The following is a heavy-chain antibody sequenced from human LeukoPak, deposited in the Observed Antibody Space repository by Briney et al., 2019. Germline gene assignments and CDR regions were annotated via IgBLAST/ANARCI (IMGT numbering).Heavy chain of an antibody. Sequence: GASVKVSCKASGYTFTGYYMHWVRQAPGQGLEWMGWINPNSGGTNYAQKFQGRVTMTRDTSISTAYMELSRLRSDDTAVYYCARVPSSMVRGRVFDYWGQGTLVTVSS. D-gene: IGHD3-10*01. J-gene: IGHJ4*02. CDR2: INPNSGGT. CDR1: GYTFTGYY. CDR3: ARVPSSMVRGRVFDY. V-gene: IGHV1-2*02.